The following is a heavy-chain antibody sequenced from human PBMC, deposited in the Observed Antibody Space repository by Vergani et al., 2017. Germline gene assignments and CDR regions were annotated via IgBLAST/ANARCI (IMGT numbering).Heavy chain of an antibody. CDR3: ARGYCTNSICRGKVDS. D-gene: IGHD2-8*01. CDR2: IRSQPNSHAT. Sequence: EVQLVESGGGLVQPGGSLKLSCIASGFSFSDAALHWVRQAPGKGLEWIGRIRSQPNSHATAYGVSMKGKFSISRDDSKRAAFLQMNSLSPEDTAIYYCARGYCTNSICRGKVDSWGQGTLVTVSS. V-gene: IGHV3-73*01. J-gene: IGHJ4*02. CDR1: GFSFSDAA.